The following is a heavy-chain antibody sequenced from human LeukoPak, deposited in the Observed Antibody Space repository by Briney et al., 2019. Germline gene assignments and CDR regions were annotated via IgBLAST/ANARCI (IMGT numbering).Heavy chain of an antibody. D-gene: IGHD6-6*01. CDR2: VYFTGST. CDR3: AKRPRQLTKGYFDY. J-gene: IGHJ4*02. V-gene: IGHV4-39*01. Sequence: PSETLSLTCTVSGGSISSSNYYWGWIRQPPGKGLEWIGSVYFTGSTFYNPSLQRRVTISVDMPKNQFSLKLNSVTAADTAVYYCAKRPRQLTKGYFDYWGQGTLVTVSS. CDR1: GGSISSSNYY.